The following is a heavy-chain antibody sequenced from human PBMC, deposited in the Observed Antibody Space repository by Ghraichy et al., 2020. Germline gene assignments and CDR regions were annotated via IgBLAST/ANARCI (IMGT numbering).Heavy chain of an antibody. CDR1: GFTFSTYW. J-gene: IGHJ3*02. Sequence: GGSLRLSCAASGFTFSTYWMTWVRQAPGKGLEWVANIKQDESQKYYVDSVKGRFTISRDNAKNSLYLQMNSLRAEDTAVYYCARDLGYMPAATNYDAFDIWGQGTMVTVSS. V-gene: IGHV3-7*01. D-gene: IGHD6-13*01. CDR2: IKQDESQK. CDR3: ARDLGYMPAATNYDAFDI.